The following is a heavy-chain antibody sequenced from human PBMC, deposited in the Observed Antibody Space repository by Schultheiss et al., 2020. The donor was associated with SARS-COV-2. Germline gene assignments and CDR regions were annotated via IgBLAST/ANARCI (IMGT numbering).Heavy chain of an antibody. CDR3: ARSASPRTTGFDY. J-gene: IGHJ4*02. D-gene: IGHD4-11*01. V-gene: IGHV3-66*01. CDR1: GFTFSDYY. CDR2: IYSGGST. Sequence: GGSLRLSCAASGFTFSDYYMSWIRQAPGKGLEWVSVIYSGGSTYYADSVKGRFTISRDNSKNTLYLQMNSLRAEDTAVYYCARSASPRTTGFDYWGQGTLVTVSS.